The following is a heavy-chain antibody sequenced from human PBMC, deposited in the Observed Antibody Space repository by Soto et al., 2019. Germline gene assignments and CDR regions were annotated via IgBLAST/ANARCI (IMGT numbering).Heavy chain of an antibody. CDR1: GFTFSSYG. J-gene: IGHJ6*02. CDR3: ARSLVRYCSGGSCDSKVDYYYYGMGV. Sequence: PGGSLRLSCAASGFTFSSYGMHWVRQAPGKGLEWVAVIWYDGSNKYYADSVKGRFTISRDNSKNTLYLQMNSLRAEDTAVYYCARSLVRYCSGGSCDSKVDYYYYGMGVCGQGTTVTVCS. V-gene: IGHV3-33*01. D-gene: IGHD2-15*01. CDR2: IWYDGSNK.